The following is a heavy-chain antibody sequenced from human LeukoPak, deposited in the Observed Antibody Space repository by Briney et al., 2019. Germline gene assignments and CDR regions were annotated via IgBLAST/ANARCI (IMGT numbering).Heavy chain of an antibody. Sequence: GGSLRLSCAASGFTFSSYWMPWVRQAPGKGLVWVSRIDSDGSGTVYADSVMGRFTISRDNAKNTLYLQMNSLRAEDTAVYYCARGRNVFVSWGQGTLVTVSS. CDR3: ARGRNVFVS. CDR2: IDSDGSGT. V-gene: IGHV3-74*01. J-gene: IGHJ5*01. CDR1: GFTFSSYW. D-gene: IGHD3-10*02.